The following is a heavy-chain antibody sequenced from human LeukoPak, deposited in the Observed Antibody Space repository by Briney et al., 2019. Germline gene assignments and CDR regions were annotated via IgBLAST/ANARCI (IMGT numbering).Heavy chain of an antibody. CDR2: IYYSGST. J-gene: IGHJ4*02. CDR3: VRYSYYYASGSQFDY. D-gene: IGHD3-10*01. V-gene: IGHV4-31*03. CDR1: GGSISSGGYY. Sequence: SQTLSLTCTVSGGSISSGGYYWSWIRQHPGKGLEWIGYIYYSGSTYYNPSLKSRVTISVDTSKNQFSLKLSSVTAADTAVYYCVRYSYYYASGSQFDYWCQGTLVTVSS.